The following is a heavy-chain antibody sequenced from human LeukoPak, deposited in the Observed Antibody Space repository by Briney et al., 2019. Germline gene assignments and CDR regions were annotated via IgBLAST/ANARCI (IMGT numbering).Heavy chain of an antibody. CDR3: ARAGYCSGGSCYGSDY. Sequence: GRSLRLSCAASRFTFSSYGMHWVRQAPGKGLEWVAAIWYDGGIQYYADSVKGRLTISRDNSKNTLYLQMDSLRAEDTAVYYCARAGYCSGGSCYGSDYWGQGTLVSVSS. CDR2: IWYDGGIQ. D-gene: IGHD2-15*01. V-gene: IGHV3-33*01. CDR1: RFTFSSYG. J-gene: IGHJ4*02.